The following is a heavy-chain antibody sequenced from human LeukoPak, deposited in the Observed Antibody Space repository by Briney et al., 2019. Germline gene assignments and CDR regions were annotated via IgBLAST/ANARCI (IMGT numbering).Heavy chain of an antibody. V-gene: IGHV3-7*01. CDR3: ARDPTNLYYYDSSGYQDY. CDR1: GFTFNDYW. J-gene: IGHJ4*02. CDR2: IKADGSEK. Sequence: GGSLRLSCTASGFTFNDYWMSWVRQLPGKGLEYVANIKADGSEKNYVDSVKGRFTISRDNAKNSLYLQMNSLRAEDTAVYYCARDPTNLYYYDSSGYQDYWGQGTLVTVSS. D-gene: IGHD3-22*01.